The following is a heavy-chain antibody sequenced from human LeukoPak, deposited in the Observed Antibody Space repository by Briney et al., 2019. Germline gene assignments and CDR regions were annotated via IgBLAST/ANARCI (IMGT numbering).Heavy chain of an antibody. V-gene: IGHV1-46*01. D-gene: IGHD3-22*01. CDR3: ARAYYYDSSGYPVYFDY. J-gene: IGHJ4*02. Sequence: VASVKVSCKASGYTFTSYYMHWMRQAPGQGLEWMGIIDPSGGSTSYAQKFQGRVTMTRDTSTSTVYMELSSLRSEDRAVYYCARAYYYDSSGYPVYFDYWGQGTLVTVSS. CDR2: IDPSGGST. CDR1: GYTFTSYY.